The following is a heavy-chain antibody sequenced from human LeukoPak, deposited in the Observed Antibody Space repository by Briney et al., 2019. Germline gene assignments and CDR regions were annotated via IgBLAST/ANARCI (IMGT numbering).Heavy chain of an antibody. J-gene: IGHJ4*02. CDR2: INHSGST. CDR1: GGSFSGYY. CDR3: ATGYSYGDYYFDY. Sequence: SETLSLTCAVYGGSFSGYYWSWIRQPPGKGLEWIGEINHSGSTNYNPSLKSRVTISVDTSKNQFSLKLSSVTAADTAVYYCATGYSYGDYYFDYWGQGTLVTVSS. D-gene: IGHD5-18*01. V-gene: IGHV4-34*01.